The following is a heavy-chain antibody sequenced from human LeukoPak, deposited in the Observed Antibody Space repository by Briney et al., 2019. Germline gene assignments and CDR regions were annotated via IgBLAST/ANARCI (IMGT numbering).Heavy chain of an antibody. Sequence: PGGSLRLSCAASGFTFSSYAMHWVRQAPGKGLEWVAVISYDGSNKYYADSVKGRFTISRDNSKNTLYLQMNSLRAEDTAVYYCARVYYYDSSGGNWGQGTLVTVSS. CDR2: ISYDGSNK. D-gene: IGHD3-22*01. CDR1: GFTFSSYA. CDR3: ARVYYYDSSGGN. J-gene: IGHJ4*02. V-gene: IGHV3-30-3*01.